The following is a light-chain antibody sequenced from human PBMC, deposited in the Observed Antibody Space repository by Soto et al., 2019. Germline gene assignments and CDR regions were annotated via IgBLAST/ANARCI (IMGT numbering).Light chain of an antibody. CDR1: QSVSSY. CDR2: DAS. Sequence: EIVLTQSPATLSLSPGERATLSCRASQSVSSYLAWYQQKPGQAPRLLIYDASNRATGIPARFSGSGSGTDFTLTISSLETEDFAVYYCQQRGSWPWTFGQGTKVDIK. V-gene: IGKV3-11*01. CDR3: QQRGSWPWT. J-gene: IGKJ1*01.